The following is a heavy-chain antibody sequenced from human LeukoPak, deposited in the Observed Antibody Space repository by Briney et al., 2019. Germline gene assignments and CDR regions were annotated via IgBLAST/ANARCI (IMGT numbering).Heavy chain of an antibody. D-gene: IGHD3-10*01. Sequence: GESLKISCKGSGYSFSTYWIGWVRQMPGKGLEWMGIIFPGDSDPRYSPSFQGQVTISADKSISTAYLQWSSLKASDTAVYYCARPRTAGSGYDGFDIWGQGTVVTVSS. CDR1: GYSFSTYW. V-gene: IGHV5-51*01. CDR3: ARPRTAGSGYDGFDI. CDR2: IFPGDSDP. J-gene: IGHJ3*02.